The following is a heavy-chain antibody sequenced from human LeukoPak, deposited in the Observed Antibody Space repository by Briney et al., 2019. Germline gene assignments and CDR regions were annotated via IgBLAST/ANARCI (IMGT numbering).Heavy chain of an antibody. V-gene: IGHV4-38-2*02. CDR3: ARPGSDYYDSSGYYSIDY. CDR1: GYSISSGYY. CDR2: IYQSGST. D-gene: IGHD3-22*01. Sequence: SETLSLTCTVSGYSISSGYYWGWIRQPPGKGLEWIGCIYQSGSTYYNPSLKSRVTISVDTSKNQFSLKLSSVTAADTAVYYCARPGSDYYDSSGYYSIDYWGQGTLVTVSS. J-gene: IGHJ4*02.